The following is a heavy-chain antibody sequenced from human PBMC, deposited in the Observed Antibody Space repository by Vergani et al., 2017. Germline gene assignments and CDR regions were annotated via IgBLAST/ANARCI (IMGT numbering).Heavy chain of an antibody. J-gene: IGHJ1*01. CDR2: ISYDGSNK. V-gene: IGHV3-30*03. CDR1: GFTFSSYG. CDR3: AITNYSGSHFQH. Sequence: QVQLVESGGGVVQPGRSLRLSCAASGFTFSSYGMHWVRQAPGKGLEWVAVISYDGSNKYYADSVKGRFTISRDNSKNTLYLQMNSLRAEDTAVYYCAITNYSGSHFQHWGQGTLVTVSS. D-gene: IGHD1-26*01.